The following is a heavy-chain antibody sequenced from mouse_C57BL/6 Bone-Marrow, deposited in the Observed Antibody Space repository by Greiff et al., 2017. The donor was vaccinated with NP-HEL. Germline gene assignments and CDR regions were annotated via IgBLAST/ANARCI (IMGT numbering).Heavy chain of an antibody. Sequence: EVQLQESGPELVKPGASVKISCKASGYSFTDYNMNWVKQSNGKSLEWIGVINPNYGTTSYNQKFKGKATLTVDKSSSTAYMQLNSLTSEDSAVYYVARCYDYPYYYAIDYWGQGTSVTVSS. J-gene: IGHJ4*01. D-gene: IGHD2-4*01. CDR2: INPNYGTT. CDR3: ARCYDYPYYYAIDY. CDR1: GYSFTDYN. V-gene: IGHV1-39*01.